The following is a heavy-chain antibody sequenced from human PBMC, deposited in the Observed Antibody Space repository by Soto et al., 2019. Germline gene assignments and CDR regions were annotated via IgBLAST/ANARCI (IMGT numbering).Heavy chain of an antibody. CDR2: VGSSSSYI. V-gene: IGHV3-21*01. J-gene: IGHJ4*02. CDR1: GFTFSSYS. CDR3: ASQRPFDY. D-gene: IGHD1-1*01. Sequence: EVQLVESGGGLVKPGGSLRLSCAASGFTFSSYSMNWVRQAPGKGLEWVSSVGSSSSYIYYADSMKGRFTISRDNAKNSLFLQMNSLRDEDTAVYYCASQRPFDYWGQGTLVTVSS.